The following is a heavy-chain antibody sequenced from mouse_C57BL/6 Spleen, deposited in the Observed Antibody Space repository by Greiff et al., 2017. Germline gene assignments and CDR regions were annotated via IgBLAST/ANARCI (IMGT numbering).Heavy chain of an antibody. CDR3: ARFYDGPYWDFDV. V-gene: IGHV1-52*01. CDR2: IDPSDSET. Sequence: QVQLQQPGAELVRPGSSVKLSCKASGYTFTSYWMHWVKQRPIQGLEWIGNIDPSDSETHYNQKFKDKATLTVDKSSSTAYMQLSSLTSEDSAVYYCARFYDGPYWDFDVWGTGTTVTVSS. J-gene: IGHJ1*03. CDR1: GYTFTSYW. D-gene: IGHD2-3*01.